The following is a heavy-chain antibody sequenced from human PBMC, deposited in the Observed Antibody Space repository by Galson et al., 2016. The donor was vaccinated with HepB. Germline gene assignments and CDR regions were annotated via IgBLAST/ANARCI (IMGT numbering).Heavy chain of an antibody. D-gene: IGHD1-1*01. J-gene: IGHJ6*02. CDR1: GFSFVDYA. V-gene: IGHV3-9*01. CDR2: IAGHSGSI. Sequence: SLRLSCAASGFSFVDYAMHWVRQVPGKGLEWVSGIAGHSGSIGYADSVKGRFTISRDNAKSSLYLQMSSLTSEDTALYFCTRTAGGYYYGLDVWGQGTTVTVSS. CDR3: TRTAGGYYYGLDV.